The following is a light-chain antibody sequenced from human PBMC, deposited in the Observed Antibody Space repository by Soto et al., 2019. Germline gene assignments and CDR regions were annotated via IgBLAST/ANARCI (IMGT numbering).Light chain of an antibody. CDR3: QQYNSYRR. CDR1: QTISTW. V-gene: IGKV1-5*01. J-gene: IGKJ1*01. CDR2: DAS. Sequence: DIQTSPSPSKLSGYTTEPVTNSSRASQTISTWLAWYQQKPGKAPKLPIYDASILESGVPSRFSGSGSGTEFTLTISSLQPDDFATYYCQQYNSYRRFGQGTKVDI.